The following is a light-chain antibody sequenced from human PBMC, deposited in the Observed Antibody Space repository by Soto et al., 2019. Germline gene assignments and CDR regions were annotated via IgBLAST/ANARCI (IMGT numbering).Light chain of an antibody. V-gene: IGKV3-20*01. CDR2: DAS. Sequence: VLAQSPGTVALSPGERATLSCRASQSLRSRSLAWYQQRHGQPPTLLIYDASSGAAGVPDRFSGSGSGTDFTLTISRLEPEDFAVYYRPQHGASPLLFGQGIQV. CDR3: PQHGASPLL. CDR1: QSLRSRS. J-gene: IGKJ1*01.